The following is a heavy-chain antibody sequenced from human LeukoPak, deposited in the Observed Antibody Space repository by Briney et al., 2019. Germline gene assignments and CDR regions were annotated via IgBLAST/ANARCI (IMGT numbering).Heavy chain of an antibody. Sequence: SETLSLTCTVSGGSTSSGGYYWSWIRQHPGKGLEWIGYIYYSGSTYYNPSLKSRVTISVDTSKNQFSLKLSSVTAADTAVYYCARGSSWYWYFQHWGQGTLVTVSS. V-gene: IGHV4-31*03. CDR1: GGSTSSGGYY. D-gene: IGHD6-13*01. J-gene: IGHJ1*01. CDR2: IYYSGST. CDR3: ARGSSWYWYFQH.